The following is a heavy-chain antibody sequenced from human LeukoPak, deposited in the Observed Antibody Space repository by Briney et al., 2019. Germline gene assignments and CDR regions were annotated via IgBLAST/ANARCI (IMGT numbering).Heavy chain of an antibody. Sequence: PSETLSLTCTVSGGSISSSSYYWGWIRQPPGKGLEWIGSIYYSGSTYYNPSLKSRVTISVDTSKNQFSLKLSSVTAADTAVYYCARHSSHDHSSGYYYDYYYYYMDVWGKGTTVTVSS. CDR2: IYYSGST. J-gene: IGHJ6*03. CDR3: ARHSSHDHSSGYYYDYYYYYMDV. CDR1: GGSISSSSYY. D-gene: IGHD3-22*01. V-gene: IGHV4-39*01.